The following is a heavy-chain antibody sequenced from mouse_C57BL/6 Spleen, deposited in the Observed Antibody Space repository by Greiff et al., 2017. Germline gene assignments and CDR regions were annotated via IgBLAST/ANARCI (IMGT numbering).Heavy chain of an antibody. Sequence: EVTLMESGGGLVKPGGSLKLSCAASGFTFSSYTLSWVRQTPEKRLEWVAPICGGGGNTYYPASVKGRFTISRDNAKNTLYLQMSSLRSEDTAWYYCARHDGGYVPWFAYWGQGTLVTVSA. J-gene: IGHJ3*01. CDR2: ICGGGGNT. D-gene: IGHD2-3*01. CDR1: GFTFSSYT. V-gene: IGHV5-9*01. CDR3: ARHDGGYVPWFAY.